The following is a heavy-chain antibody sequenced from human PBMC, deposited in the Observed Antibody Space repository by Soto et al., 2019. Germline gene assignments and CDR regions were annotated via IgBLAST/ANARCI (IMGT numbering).Heavy chain of an antibody. CDR1: CDDISSGKQY. V-gene: IGHV4-30-4*01. CDR3: ARTDYGTAYFDP. CDR2: IFYSGIA. Sequence: SETLSLTCTFSCDDISSGKQYWSWIRQPPGKGLEWIGYIFYSGIAYYNPSLKRRLTISVDTSKNQFSLKLSSVTAADTAVYYCARTDYGTAYFDPWGQGSLVTVSS. J-gene: IGHJ5*02. D-gene: IGHD3-10*01.